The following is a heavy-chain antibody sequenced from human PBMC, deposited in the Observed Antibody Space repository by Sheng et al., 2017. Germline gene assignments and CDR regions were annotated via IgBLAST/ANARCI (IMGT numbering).Heavy chain of an antibody. CDR1: GFTFSGYA. J-gene: IGHJ4*02. D-gene: IGHD6-6*01. Sequence: VQLLESGGGLVQPGGSLRLSCAASGFTFSGYAMSWVRQAPGKGLEWISSISTSGRSTYYADSVKGRFTVSRDSSKNTVSLQMNSLRGEDTAVYFCAKETEYSSSAFDYWGQGTLVT. V-gene: IGHV3-23*01. CDR3: AKETEYSSSAFDY. CDR2: ISTSGRST.